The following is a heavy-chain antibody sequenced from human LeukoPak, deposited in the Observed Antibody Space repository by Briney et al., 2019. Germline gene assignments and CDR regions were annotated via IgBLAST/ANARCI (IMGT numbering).Heavy chain of an antibody. CDR2: IYNSGST. Sequence: NASETLSLTCTVSGGSISSYYWSWIRQPPGKGLEWIGYIYNSGSTNYNPSLQSRVTISVDTSKNQFSLKLSSVTAADTAVYYCTRDPSSDGGYFDSWGQGTLVTVSS. CDR3: TRDPSSDGGYFDS. D-gene: IGHD3-16*01. V-gene: IGHV4-59*01. CDR1: GGSISSYY. J-gene: IGHJ4*02.